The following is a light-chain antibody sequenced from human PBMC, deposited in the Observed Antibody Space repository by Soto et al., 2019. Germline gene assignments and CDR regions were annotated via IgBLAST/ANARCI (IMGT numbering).Light chain of an antibody. CDR3: QQYNRYSPWP. V-gene: IGKV1-5*01. CDR2: DAS. CDR1: QSISSW. Sequence: DIPMTESPSTLSASVGERVTITCRASQSISSWLAWSQQKRGKAPQLLIYDASSWESGAPSRLSGSGSATEFTLSLSSLQPDALATSYRQQYNRYSPWPSGQGTKVYI. J-gene: IGKJ1*01.